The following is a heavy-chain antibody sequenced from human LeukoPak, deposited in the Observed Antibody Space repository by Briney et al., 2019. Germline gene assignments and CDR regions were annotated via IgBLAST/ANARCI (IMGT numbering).Heavy chain of an antibody. D-gene: IGHD3-16*02. CDR2: IYHSGST. V-gene: IGHV4-38-2*02. CDR3: ARSFGLRLGELSFVYNWFDP. J-gene: IGHJ5*02. CDR1: GYSISSGYY. Sequence: SETLSLTCTVSGYSISSGYYWGWIRQPPGKGLEWIGSIYHSGSTNYNPSLKSRVTISVDTSKNQFSLKLSSVTAADTAVYYCARSFGLRLGELSFVYNWFDPWGQGTLVTVSS.